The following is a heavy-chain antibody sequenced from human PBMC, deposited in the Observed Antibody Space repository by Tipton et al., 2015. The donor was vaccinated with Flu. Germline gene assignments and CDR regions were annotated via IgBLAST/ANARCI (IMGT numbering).Heavy chain of an antibody. Sequence: QVQLVQSGAEVKKPGASVKVSCKASGYTFTSYGISWVRQAPGQGLEWMGWISAYNGNTNYAQKLQGRVTMTTDTSTSTAYMELRSLRSDDTAVYYCARDRSPTMIVVVTEPFDYWGQGTLVTVSS. D-gene: IGHD3-22*01. J-gene: IGHJ4*02. CDR1: GYTFTSYG. CDR2: ISAYNGNT. CDR3: ARDRSPTMIVVVTEPFDY. V-gene: IGHV1-18*01.